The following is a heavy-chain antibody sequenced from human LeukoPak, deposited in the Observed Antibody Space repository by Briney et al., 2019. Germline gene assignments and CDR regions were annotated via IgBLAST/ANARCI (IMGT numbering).Heavy chain of an antibody. Sequence: GGSLRLSRAASGFTFSSYSMNWVRQAPGKGLEWVSSISSSSSYIYYADSVKGRFTISRDNAKNSLYLQMNSLRAEDTAVYYCARDTAAAGIDYFDYWGQGTLVTVSS. CDR3: ARDTAAAGIDYFDY. J-gene: IGHJ4*02. CDR1: GFTFSSYS. D-gene: IGHD6-13*01. V-gene: IGHV3-21*01. CDR2: ISSSSSYI.